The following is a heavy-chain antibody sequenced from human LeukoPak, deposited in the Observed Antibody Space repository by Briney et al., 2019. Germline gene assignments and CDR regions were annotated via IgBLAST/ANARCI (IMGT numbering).Heavy chain of an antibody. D-gene: IGHD3-22*01. CDR1: GFTLSSYA. V-gene: IGHV3-30-3*01. J-gene: IGHJ4*02. CDR2: ISYDGSNK. Sequence: GGSLRLSCAASGFTLSSYAMHWVRQAPGKGLEWVAVISYDGSNKYYADSVKGRFTISRDSSKNTLYLQMNSLRAEDTAVYYCARDPDSSGPSYFDYWGQGTLVTVSS. CDR3: ARDPDSSGPSYFDY.